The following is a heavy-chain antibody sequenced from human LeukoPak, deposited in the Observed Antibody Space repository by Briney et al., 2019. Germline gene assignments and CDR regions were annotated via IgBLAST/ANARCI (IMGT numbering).Heavy chain of an antibody. D-gene: IGHD3-10*01. Sequence: PGRSLRLSCAASGFTFDDYAMHWVRQAPGKGLEWVSGISWNSGSIAYADSVKGRFTTSRDNAKNSLYLQMNSLRVEDTALYYCAKVGIMVRGAIHYGMDVWGQGTTVTVSS. CDR1: GFTFDDYA. V-gene: IGHV3-9*01. CDR3: AKVGIMVRGAIHYGMDV. CDR2: ISWNSGSI. J-gene: IGHJ6*02.